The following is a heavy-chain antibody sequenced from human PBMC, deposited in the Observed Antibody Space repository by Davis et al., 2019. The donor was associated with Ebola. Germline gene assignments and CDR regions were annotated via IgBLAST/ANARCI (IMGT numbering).Heavy chain of an antibody. D-gene: IGHD1-26*01. Sequence: GESLKISCAASGFTFSSYAIHWVRQAPGKGLEWVAFIAHDGTNKNYADSLKGRFTVSRDNPKNTVFLQMNSLRADDTTVYYCARDRGWGPDYWGQGTLVTVSS. CDR2: IAHDGTNK. CDR1: GFTFSSYA. V-gene: IGHV3-30*02. CDR3: ARDRGWGPDY. J-gene: IGHJ4*02.